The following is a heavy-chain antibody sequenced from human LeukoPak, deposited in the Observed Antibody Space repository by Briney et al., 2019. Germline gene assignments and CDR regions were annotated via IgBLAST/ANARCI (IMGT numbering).Heavy chain of an antibody. CDR3: ARSKSYDSSGYYFDY. V-gene: IGHV3-30*02. Sequence: PEGSLRLSCAASGFTFSSYGMHWVRQAPGKGLEWVAFIRWDGIIKYYADSVKGRFTISRDTSKNTLYLQMNSLRAEDTAVYYCARSKSYDSSGYYFDYWGQGTLVTVSS. CDR2: IRWDGIIK. CDR1: GFTFSSYG. J-gene: IGHJ4*02. D-gene: IGHD3-22*01.